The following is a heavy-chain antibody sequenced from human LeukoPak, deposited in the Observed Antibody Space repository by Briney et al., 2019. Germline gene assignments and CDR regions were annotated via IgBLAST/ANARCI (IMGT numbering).Heavy chain of an antibody. Sequence: ASVNVSCKASGYTFTGYYMHWVRQAPGQGLEWMGWINPNSGGTNYAQKFQGRVTMTRDTSISTAYMELSRLRSDDTAVYYCAREGDTVTTYSYWGQGTLVTVSS. CDR3: AREGDTVTTYSY. J-gene: IGHJ4*02. CDR1: GYTFTGYY. D-gene: IGHD4-17*01. CDR2: INPNSGGT. V-gene: IGHV1-2*02.